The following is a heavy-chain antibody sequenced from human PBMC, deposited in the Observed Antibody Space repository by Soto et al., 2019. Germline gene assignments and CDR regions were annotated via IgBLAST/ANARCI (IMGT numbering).Heavy chain of an antibody. V-gene: IGHV3-23*01. CDR1: GFIFSDFA. CDR3: AKHNSVVTTPQPFDY. CDR2: ISANGDTT. Sequence: EVQLLDSGGGLVQPGGSLRLSCAASGFIFSDFAMNWVRQAPGKGLEWVSTISANGDTTYYADSAKGRVTISRDNSKNTLYLQMNSLRAEDTAIYYCAKHNSVVTTPQPFDYWGQGSLVTVSS. J-gene: IGHJ4*02. D-gene: IGHD2-21*02.